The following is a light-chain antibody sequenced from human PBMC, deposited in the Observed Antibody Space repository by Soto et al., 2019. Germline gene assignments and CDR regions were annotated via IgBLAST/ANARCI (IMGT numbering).Light chain of an antibody. J-gene: IGLJ1*01. CDR3: SSYAVTNRFV. CDR1: SSDVGGYNY. CDR2: EVS. V-gene: IGLV2-8*01. Sequence: QSVLTQPPSASGSPGQSVTISCTGTSSDVGGYNYVSWYQQHPGKAPKVIIYEVSKRPSGVPDRFSGSKSGSTASLNVSGLQAEDEADYYFSSYAVTNRFVFGTGTKVTVL.